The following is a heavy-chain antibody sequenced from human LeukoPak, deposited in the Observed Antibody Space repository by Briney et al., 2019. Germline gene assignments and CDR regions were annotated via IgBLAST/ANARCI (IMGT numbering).Heavy chain of an antibody. CDR2: ARNKPNSCST. Sequence: SGGSLRLSCEGSGFTFSDHHMDWVRQAPGMGLEWVGRGPARNKPNSCSTQYATSVRGRFTISRDDSKNSLYLHMTSLRAEDTAVYYCAKNFGRQQFDSWGQGTLVTVSS. J-gene: IGHJ4*02. CDR1: GFTFSDHH. V-gene: IGHV3-72*01. D-gene: IGHD3/OR15-3a*01. CDR3: AKNFGRQQFDS.